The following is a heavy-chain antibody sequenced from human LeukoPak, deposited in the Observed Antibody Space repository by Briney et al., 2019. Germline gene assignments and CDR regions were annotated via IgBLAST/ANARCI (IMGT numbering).Heavy chain of an antibody. J-gene: IGHJ6*03. Sequence: ASVKVSCKASGGTFSSYAIGWVRQAPGQGLEWMGGIIPIFGTANYAQKFQGRVTITADKSTSTAYMELSSLRSEDTAVYYCARAQRIQLWLAQTYYYYMDVWGKGTTVTISS. CDR3: ARAQRIQLWLAQTYYYYMDV. CDR1: GGTFSSYA. CDR2: IIPIFGTA. D-gene: IGHD5-18*01. V-gene: IGHV1-69*06.